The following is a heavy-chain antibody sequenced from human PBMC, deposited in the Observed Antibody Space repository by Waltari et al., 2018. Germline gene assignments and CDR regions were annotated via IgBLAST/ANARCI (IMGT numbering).Heavy chain of an antibody. V-gene: IGHV4-39*01. CDR2: IYYSGST. J-gene: IGHJ5*02. CDR1: SVSIRSGAFS. CDR3: ARAECSTSSCFFVSGFDP. Sequence: QLHLQESGPELVEPSETLYLTCTVSSVSIRSGAFSWAWIRQPAGKGPEWIGNIYYSGSTYYNPSLESRVAISVDTSRNQFFLSLTSVTAADAAVYYCARAECSTSSCFFVSGFDPWGQGIHVTVSS. D-gene: IGHD6-6*01.